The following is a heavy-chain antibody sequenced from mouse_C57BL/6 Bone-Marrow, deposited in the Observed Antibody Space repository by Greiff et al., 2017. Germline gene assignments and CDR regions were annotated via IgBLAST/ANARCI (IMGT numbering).Heavy chain of an antibody. J-gene: IGHJ1*03. CDR2: IYPRSGNT. CDR3: SRGWLRSFDV. Sequence: QVHVQQHGAELARPGASVKLSCKASGYTFTSYGISWVKQRTGQGLAWIGEIYPRSGNTYYNEKFKGKATLAADKASSTAYMELRSLTAEDSAVFLSSRGWLRSFDVWGKGTTVTVSS. CDR1: GYTFTSYG. D-gene: IGHD2-3*01. V-gene: IGHV1-81*01.